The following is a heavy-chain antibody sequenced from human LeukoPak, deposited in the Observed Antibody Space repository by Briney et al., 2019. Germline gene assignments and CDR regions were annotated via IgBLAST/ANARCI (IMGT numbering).Heavy chain of an antibody. Sequence: SETLSLTRTVSGGSISSYSWSWIRQPPGKGLEWIGYVFYNGNTKLNPSLESRVTISVDTSKNQFSLKLSSVTAADTAVYYCARDSYDYGDNDAFDIWGQGTMVTVSS. CDR2: VFYNGNT. D-gene: IGHD4-17*01. V-gene: IGHV4-59*01. CDR3: ARDSYDYGDNDAFDI. CDR1: GGSISSYS. J-gene: IGHJ3*02.